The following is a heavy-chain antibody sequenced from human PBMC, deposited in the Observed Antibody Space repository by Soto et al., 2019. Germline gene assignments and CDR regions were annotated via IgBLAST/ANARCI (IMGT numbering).Heavy chain of an antibody. CDR3: VNSEGYYYESSGYYPYYFDY. Sequence: SVKVSFKASGGTFSSYAISWVRQAPGQGLEWMGGIIPIFGTASYAQKFQGRVTITADESTSTAYMELSSLRSEDTAVYYCVNSEGYYYESSGYYPYYFDYWGQGTLVTVSS. J-gene: IGHJ4*02. CDR1: GGTFSSYA. D-gene: IGHD3-22*01. CDR2: IIPIFGTA. V-gene: IGHV1-69*13.